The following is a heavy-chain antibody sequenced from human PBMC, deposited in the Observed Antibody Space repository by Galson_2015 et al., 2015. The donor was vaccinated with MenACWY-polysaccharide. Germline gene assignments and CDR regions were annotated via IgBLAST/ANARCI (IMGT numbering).Heavy chain of an antibody. J-gene: IGHJ5*02. Sequence: SETLSLTCTVSGGSMSRSKWAWIRQPPGKGLEWIGYIHYSGSTKKNPSLESRVTISVDTSKNRFSLNLNSVTAADTAVYYCAGLEAGSPFGWFAPRGQGALVTVSS. CDR3: AGLEAGSPFGWFAP. CDR2: IHYSGST. V-gene: IGHV4-59*01. CDR1: GGSMSRSK. D-gene: IGHD6-19*01.